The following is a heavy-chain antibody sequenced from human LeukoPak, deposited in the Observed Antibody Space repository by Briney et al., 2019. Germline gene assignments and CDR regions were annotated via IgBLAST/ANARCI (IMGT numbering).Heavy chain of an antibody. D-gene: IGHD1-26*01. Sequence: TGGSLRLSCAASGXTFSRYWMHWVRQVPGKGLVWVSRISHDGTATTYADSVKGRFTISRDNAKNTLYLQMNSLRAEDTAVYYCSRDPSILGSTLLDSWGQGILVTVSS. V-gene: IGHV3-74*01. CDR1: GXTFSRYW. J-gene: IGHJ5*01. CDR3: SRDPSILGSTLLDS. CDR2: ISHDGTAT.